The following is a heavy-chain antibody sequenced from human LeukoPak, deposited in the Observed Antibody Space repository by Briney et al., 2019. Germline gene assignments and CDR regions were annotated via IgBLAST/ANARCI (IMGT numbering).Heavy chain of an antibody. CDR1: GFTFSNYA. CDR3: ARGRSLIAAAVTGYLDY. J-gene: IGHJ4*02. V-gene: IGHV3-30*04. D-gene: IGHD6-13*01. CDR2: ISYDGSDK. Sequence: GGSLRLSCAASGFTFSNYAMHWVRQAPGKGLEWVALISYDGSDKYYVDSVKGRFTISRDKSKNTLYLQMNSLRAEDTAVYYCARGRSLIAAAVTGYLDYWGQGTLVTVPS.